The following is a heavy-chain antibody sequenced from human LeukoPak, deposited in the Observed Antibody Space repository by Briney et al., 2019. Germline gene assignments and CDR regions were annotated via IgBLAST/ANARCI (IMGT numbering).Heavy chain of an antibody. V-gene: IGHV1-69*13. D-gene: IGHD1-1*01. CDR1: GGTFSSYA. J-gene: IGHJ4*02. CDR2: IIPIFGTA. CDR3: ARSYPERRFYFDY. Sequence: ASVKVSCKASGGTFSSYAISWVRQAPGQGLEWMGGIIPIFGTANYAQKFQGRVTITADESTSTAYMELSSLRSEDTAVYYCARSYPERRFYFDYWGQGILVTVSA.